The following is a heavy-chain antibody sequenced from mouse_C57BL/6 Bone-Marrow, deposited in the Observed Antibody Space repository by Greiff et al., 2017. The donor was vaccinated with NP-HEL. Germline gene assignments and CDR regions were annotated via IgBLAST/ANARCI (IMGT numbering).Heavy chain of an antibody. CDR2: IDPENGDT. CDR1: GFNIKDDY. J-gene: IGHJ2*01. D-gene: IGHD2-2*01. V-gene: IGHV14-4*01. Sequence: DVQLQESGAELVRPGASVKLSCTASGFNIKDDYMHWVKQRPEQGLEWIGWIDPENGDTEYASKFQGKATITADTSSNTAYLQLSSLTSEDTAVYYCTFYYGFYFDYWGQGTTLTVSS. CDR3: TFYYGFYFDY.